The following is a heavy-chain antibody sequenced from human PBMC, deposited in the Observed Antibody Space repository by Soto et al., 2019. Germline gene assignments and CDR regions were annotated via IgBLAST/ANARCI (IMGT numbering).Heavy chain of an antibody. V-gene: IGHV3-33*01. J-gene: IGHJ5*02. Sequence: SLRLSCAASGFTFSSYGMHWVLQAPGKGLEWVAVIWYDGSNKYYADSVKGRFTISRDNSKNTLYLQMNSLRAEDTAVYYCARGALRGGDGWFDPWGQGTLVTVSS. CDR1: GFTFSSYG. CDR3: ARGALRGGDGWFDP. D-gene: IGHD2-21*02. CDR2: IWYDGSNK.